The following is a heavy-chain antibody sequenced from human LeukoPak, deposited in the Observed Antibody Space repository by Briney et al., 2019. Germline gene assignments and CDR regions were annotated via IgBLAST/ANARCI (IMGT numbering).Heavy chain of an antibody. J-gene: IGHJ4*02. CDR1: GFTFSTYA. V-gene: IGHV3-23*01. Sequence: GGSLRLSCAASGFTFSTYAMTWVRQAPGKGLEWVSAISGGGGDTSYADSVKGRFTISRDNSKNTVYLQMNSLRAEDTAVYYCAKDGVYSGSYYEDYWGRGTLVTVSS. CDR3: AKDGVYSGSYYEDY. D-gene: IGHD1-26*01. CDR2: ISGGGGDT.